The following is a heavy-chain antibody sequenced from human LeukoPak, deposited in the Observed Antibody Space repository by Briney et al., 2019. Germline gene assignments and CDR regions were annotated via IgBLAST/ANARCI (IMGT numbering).Heavy chain of an antibody. CDR2: ISSSSSYI. J-gene: IGHJ1*01. CDR1: GFTFSNYN. Sequence: RGSLGLSCAASGFTFSNYNMNWVRQAPGKGLEWVSSISSSSSYISYADSVKGRFTISRDNAKNSLYLQMNSLRAEDTAVYYCARDLGAAAEYFQHWGQGTLVTVSS. V-gene: IGHV3-21*01. D-gene: IGHD6-13*01. CDR3: ARDLGAAAEYFQH.